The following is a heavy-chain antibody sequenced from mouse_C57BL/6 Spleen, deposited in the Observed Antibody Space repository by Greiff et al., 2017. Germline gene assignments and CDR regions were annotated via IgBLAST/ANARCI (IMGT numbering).Heavy chain of an antibody. CDR2: IYPGDGDT. CDR1: GYAFSSSW. D-gene: IGHD2-3*01. V-gene: IGHV1-80*01. J-gene: IGHJ1*03. CDR3: ARSGPYDYGYFDV. Sequence: QVQLQQSGAELVKPGASVKISCKASGYAFSSSWMNWVKQRPGKGLEWIGQIYPGDGDTNYNGKFKGKATLTADKSSSTAYMQLSSLTSEDSAVYFCARSGPYDYGYFDVWGTGTTVTGSS.